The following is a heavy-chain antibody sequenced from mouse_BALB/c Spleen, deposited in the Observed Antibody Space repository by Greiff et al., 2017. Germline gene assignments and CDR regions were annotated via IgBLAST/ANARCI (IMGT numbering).Heavy chain of an antibody. CDR3: ARVEGVNYDVEFAY. D-gene: IGHD2-4*01. CDR1: GFTFTSYV. J-gene: IGHJ3*01. V-gene: IGHV1-14*01. Sequence: VQLLQSGPELVKPGASVKMSCTASGFTFTSYVMHWVQQTPGQGLEWIGYINPYNDGTKYTEKFKGKDTLTSDKSSSTAYMELSSLTSEDSAVYYCARVEGVNYDVEFAYWGQGTRVTVSA. CDR2: INPYNDGT.